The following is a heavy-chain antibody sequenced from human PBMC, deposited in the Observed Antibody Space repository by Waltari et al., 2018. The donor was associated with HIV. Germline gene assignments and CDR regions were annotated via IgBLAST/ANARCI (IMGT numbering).Heavy chain of an antibody. CDR2: MTVDGEVR. CDR3: ARDSTYVSDNCGYPLGNYYFDY. CDR1: GLTLGSDC. J-gene: IGHJ4*02. Sequence: VHLVESGGGLVQRGWSVRLSYTTSGLTLGSDCMHWAGRSRGKGLVWGCRMTVDGEVRACTNAVNGRDTISRDTAKNTLYLPMNRSRAAATAVYDCARDSTYVSDNCGYPLGNYYFDYWGQGTLVIVSS. V-gene: IGHV3-74*01. D-gene: IGHD3-22*01.